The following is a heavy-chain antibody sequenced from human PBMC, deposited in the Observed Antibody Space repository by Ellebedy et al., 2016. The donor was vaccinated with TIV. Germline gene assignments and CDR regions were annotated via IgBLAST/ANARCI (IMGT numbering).Heavy chain of an antibody. CDR3: ARTYSPHCTNGVCYMAYYFDY. D-gene: IGHD2-8*01. V-gene: IGHV4-39*01. CDR1: GCPTSSSSYS. J-gene: IGHJ4*02. Sequence: MPSETLSLTCTVSGCPTSSSSYSWGCSRPRPGEGLEWVGQIYYCVSTYSTPSLKSRVTISVDTSKNQFYLKLSSVTAADTAVYYCARTYSPHCTNGVCYMAYYFDYWGQGTLVTVSS. CDR2: IYYCVST.